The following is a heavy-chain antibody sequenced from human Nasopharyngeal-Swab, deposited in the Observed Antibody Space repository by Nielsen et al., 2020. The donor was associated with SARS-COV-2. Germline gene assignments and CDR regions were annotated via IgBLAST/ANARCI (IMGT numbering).Heavy chain of an antibody. D-gene: IGHD3-10*01. J-gene: IGHJ5*02. V-gene: IGHV3-30*18. CDR1: GFTFSSYG. Sequence: GESLKISCAASGFTFSSYGMHWVSQAPGKGLEWVAVISYDGSNKYYADSVKGRFTISRDNSKNTLYLQMNSLRAEDTAVYYCANGAGVPNWFDPWGQGTLVTVSS. CDR2: ISYDGSNK. CDR3: ANGAGVPNWFDP.